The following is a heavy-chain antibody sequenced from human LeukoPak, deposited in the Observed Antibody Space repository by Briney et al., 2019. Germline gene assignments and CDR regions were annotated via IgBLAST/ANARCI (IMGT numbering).Heavy chain of an antibody. CDR2: IYPGDSDT. Sequence: GESLKISCKGSGYSFTSYWIGWVRQLPGKGLEWMGIIYPGDSDTRYSPSFQGQVTISADKSISTACLQWSSLKASDTAMYYCARHEGLGSSYRGDYYYYYGMDVWGQGTTVTVSS. V-gene: IGHV5-51*01. CDR1: GYSFTSYW. J-gene: IGHJ6*02. CDR3: ARHEGLGSSYRGDYYYYYGMDV. D-gene: IGHD5-18*01.